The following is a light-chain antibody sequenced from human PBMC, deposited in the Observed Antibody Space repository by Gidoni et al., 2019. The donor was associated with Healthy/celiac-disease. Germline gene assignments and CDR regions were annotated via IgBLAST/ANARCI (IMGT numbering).Light chain of an antibody. V-gene: IGKV1-5*03. J-gene: IGKJ1*01. Sequence: DIQITQSPSTLSASVGDIVTITCRASQSISSWLAWYQQKPGKAPKLLIYKASSLESGVPSRFSGSGSGTEFTLTISSLQPDDFATYYCQQNNSYPWTFGQGTKVEIK. CDR2: KAS. CDR3: QQNNSYPWT. CDR1: QSISSW.